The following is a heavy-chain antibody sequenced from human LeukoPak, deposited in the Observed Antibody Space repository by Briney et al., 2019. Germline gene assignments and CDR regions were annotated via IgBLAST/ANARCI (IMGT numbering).Heavy chain of an antibody. D-gene: IGHD6-19*01. Sequence: GGSLRLSCAASGFTFSTSWMSWVRQAPGKGLEWVGHIKNDGSETYYLDSLKGRFSISRDNTNNALYLQMNSLRVEDTAVYYCVKNDGWFHLAQWGQGTLVTVSS. CDR3: VKNDGWFHLAQ. CDR2: IKNDGSET. V-gene: IGHV3-7*03. CDR1: GFTFSTSW. J-gene: IGHJ4*02.